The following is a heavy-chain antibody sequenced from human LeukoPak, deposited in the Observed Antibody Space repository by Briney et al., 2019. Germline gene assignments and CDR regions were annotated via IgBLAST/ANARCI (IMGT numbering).Heavy chain of an antibody. V-gene: IGHV4-38-2*02. CDR3: ARDPPSGVRGVD. CDR2: IYHSGST. Sequence: SETLSLTCTVSGYSISSGYYWGWIRQPPGKGLEWIGSIYHSGSTYYNPSLKSRVTISVDTSKNQFSLKLSSVTAADTAVYYCARDPPSGVRGVDWGQGTLVTVSS. D-gene: IGHD3-10*01. CDR1: GYSISSGYY. J-gene: IGHJ4*02.